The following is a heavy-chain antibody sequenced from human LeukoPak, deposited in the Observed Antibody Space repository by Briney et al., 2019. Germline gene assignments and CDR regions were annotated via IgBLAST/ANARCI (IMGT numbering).Heavy chain of an antibody. CDR2: IYHSGNT. Sequence: PSETLSLTCPVSGYSLSRGYYWGWSRQPPGKGLEWIWSIYHSGNTYYNRSLKSRVTISVDTSTNQFTLKLSSVTAADTAVYYCARALLMVYGMWQNWFDPWGQGTLVTVSS. J-gene: IGHJ5*02. CDR1: GYSLSRGYY. D-gene: IGHD2-8*01. V-gene: IGHV4-38-2*02. CDR3: ARALLMVYGMWQNWFDP.